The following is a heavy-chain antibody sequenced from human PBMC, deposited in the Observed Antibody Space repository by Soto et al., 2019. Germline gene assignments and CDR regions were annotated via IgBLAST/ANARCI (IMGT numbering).Heavy chain of an antibody. Sequence: PSETLSLTCSVSGGSISGNSYFWGWILNPPGKVLEWIGNVYYSGSTYYTPSLKSRVPLSVDTSKNQFSLKLSSVTAADPAVYYCARRPRVWFGEMGYQYYYGMDVWGQVATITVSS. D-gene: IGHD3-10*01. V-gene: IGHV4-39*01. CDR2: VYYSGST. CDR1: GGSISGNSYF. CDR3: ARRPRVWFGEMGYQYYYGMDV. J-gene: IGHJ6*02.